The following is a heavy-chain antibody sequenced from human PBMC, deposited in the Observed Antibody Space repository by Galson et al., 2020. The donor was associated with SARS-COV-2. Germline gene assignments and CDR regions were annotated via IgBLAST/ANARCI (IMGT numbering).Heavy chain of an antibody. CDR1: GFTLSSYG. D-gene: IGHD3-22*01. CDR3: ARDYYDSSGYTVDAFDI. CDR2: IWYDGSNK. Sequence: GESLKIPCAAPGFTLSSYGMHWVRLAPGKGLAWVAVIWYDGSNKYYADSVKGRFTISRDNSKNTLYLQMNSLRAEDTAVYYCARDYYDSSGYTVDAFDIWGQGTMVTVSS. V-gene: IGHV3-33*01. J-gene: IGHJ3*02.